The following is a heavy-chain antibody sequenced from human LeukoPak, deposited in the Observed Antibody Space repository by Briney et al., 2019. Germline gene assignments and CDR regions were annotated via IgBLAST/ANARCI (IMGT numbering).Heavy chain of an antibody. D-gene: IGHD2-21*02. CDR3: ARALAYCGGDCYTDY. CDR2: INPTGGST. Sequence: ASVKVSCKASGYTFTSYYMHWVRQAPGQGLEWMGLINPTGGSTGYAQKFQGRVTMTRDMSTSTDYMELSSLRSEDTAIYYCARALAYCGGDCYTDYWGQGTLVTVSS. V-gene: IGHV1-46*01. CDR1: GYTFTSYY. J-gene: IGHJ4*02.